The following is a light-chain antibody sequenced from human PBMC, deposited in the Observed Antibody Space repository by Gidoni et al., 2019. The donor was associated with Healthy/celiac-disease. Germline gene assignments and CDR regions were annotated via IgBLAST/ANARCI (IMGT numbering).Light chain of an antibody. Sequence: QSVLTQPTSVSGAPGQRVTISCTGSSSNIGAGYDVHWYQQLPGTAPKLLIYGNSNRPSGFPDRFSGSKSGTSASLAITGLQAEDEADYYCQSYDSSLSGYVFGTGTKVTVL. CDR2: GNS. J-gene: IGLJ1*01. CDR3: QSYDSSLSGYV. CDR1: SSNIGAGYD. V-gene: IGLV1-40*01.